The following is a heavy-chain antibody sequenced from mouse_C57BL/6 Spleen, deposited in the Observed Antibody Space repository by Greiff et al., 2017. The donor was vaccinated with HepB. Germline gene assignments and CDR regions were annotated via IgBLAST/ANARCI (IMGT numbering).Heavy chain of an antibody. V-gene: IGHV1-80*01. CDR1: GYAFSSYW. Sequence: VQLQQSGAELVKPGASVKISCKASGYAFSSYWMNWVKQRPGKGLEWIGQIYPGDGDTNYNGKFKGKATLTADKSSSTAYMQLSSLTSEDSAVYFCARENWVPGSGAMDYWGQGTSVTVSS. CDR3: ARENWVPGSGAMDY. D-gene: IGHD3-1*01. CDR2: IYPGDGDT. J-gene: IGHJ4*01.